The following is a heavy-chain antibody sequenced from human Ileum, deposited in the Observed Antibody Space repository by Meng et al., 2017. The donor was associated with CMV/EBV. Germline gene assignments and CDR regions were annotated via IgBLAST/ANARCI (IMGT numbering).Heavy chain of an antibody. D-gene: IGHD2-8*02. Sequence: RLSCAASGFTLSPYWMHWVRQAAGGGLVWLSHVNPDGTTTTYADSVKGRFTISRDNAKNTLYLQMNSLRAEDTAVYYCVRSGGTLDYWGQGTLVTVSS. CDR3: VRSGGTLDY. V-gene: IGHV3-74*01. CDR2: VNPDGTTT. J-gene: IGHJ4*02. CDR1: GFTLSPYW.